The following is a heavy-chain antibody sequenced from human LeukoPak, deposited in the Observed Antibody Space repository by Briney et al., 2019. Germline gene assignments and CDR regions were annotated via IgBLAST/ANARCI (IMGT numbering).Heavy chain of an antibody. J-gene: IGHJ3*02. D-gene: IGHD3-10*01. CDR2: ISYDGSNK. Sequence: GGSLRLSCAASGFTSSSYVMEWVRHAPGNGLEWVAVISYDGSNKYYAASVKGRVTSSRDNSKNTLYLQMNSLRAEDTAVYYCARDYGSGSWGAFDIWGQGTMVTVSS. CDR1: GFTSSSYV. CDR3: ARDYGSGSWGAFDI. V-gene: IGHV3-30-3*01.